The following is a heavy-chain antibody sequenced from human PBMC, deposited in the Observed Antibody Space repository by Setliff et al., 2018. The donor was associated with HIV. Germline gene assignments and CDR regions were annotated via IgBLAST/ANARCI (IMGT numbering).Heavy chain of an antibody. CDR1: GFTFSSYW. D-gene: IGHD3-10*01. CDR2: LNTDGSSI. CDR3: ASDSPTVRFEELSEHFYFYMDV. V-gene: IGHV3-74*01. Sequence: GESLKISCVASGFTFSSYWMHWVRQAPGRGLMWISRLNTDGSSIDYADSVKGRFTISRDNSKNTLYLQMNSLRAEDTAVYYCASDSPTVRFEELSEHFYFYMDVWGRGTPVTVSS. J-gene: IGHJ6*03.